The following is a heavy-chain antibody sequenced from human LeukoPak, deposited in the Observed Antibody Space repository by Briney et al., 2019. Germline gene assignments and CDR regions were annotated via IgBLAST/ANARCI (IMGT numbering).Heavy chain of an antibody. J-gene: IGHJ4*02. D-gene: IGHD3-3*01. Sequence: PSETLSLTCTVSGGPISSYYWSWIRQPPGKGLEWIVYIYYSGSTNYNPSLKSRVTISVDTSKNQFSLKLSSVTAADTAVYYCARGYDFWSGYHYWGQGTLVTVSS. CDR3: ARGYDFWSGYHY. V-gene: IGHV4-59*08. CDR1: GGPISSYY. CDR2: IYYSGST.